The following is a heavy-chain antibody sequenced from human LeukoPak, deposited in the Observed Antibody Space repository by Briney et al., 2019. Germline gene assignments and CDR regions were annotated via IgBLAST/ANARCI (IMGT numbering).Heavy chain of an antibody. J-gene: IGHJ1*01. V-gene: IGHV4-34*01. D-gene: IGHD3-22*01. CDR3: ARGPMLSSGYYYVFQH. CDR2: INHSGST. CDR1: GGSFSGYY. Sequence: PSETLSLTCAVYGGSFSGYYWSWIRQPQGQGLERIGEINHSGSTNYNPSLKSRVTISVDTSKNQFSLKLSSVTAADTAVYYCARGPMLSSGYYYVFQHWGQGTLVTVSS.